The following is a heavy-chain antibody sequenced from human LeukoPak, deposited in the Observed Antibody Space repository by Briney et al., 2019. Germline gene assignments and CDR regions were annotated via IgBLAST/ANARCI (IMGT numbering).Heavy chain of an antibody. Sequence: PSETLSLTCTVSGGSISSYYWSWIRQPPGKGLEWIGHIYYSGSTNYNPSLKSRVTISVDTSRNQFSLRLSSVTAADTAVYYCARDCSSTCSHAFDIWGRGTMVTVSS. CDR2: IYYSGST. CDR1: GGSISSYY. J-gene: IGHJ3*02. V-gene: IGHV4-59*01. CDR3: ARDCSSTCSHAFDI. D-gene: IGHD2-2*01.